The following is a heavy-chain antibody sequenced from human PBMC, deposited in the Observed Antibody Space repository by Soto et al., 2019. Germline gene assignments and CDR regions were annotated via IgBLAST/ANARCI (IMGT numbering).Heavy chain of an antibody. J-gene: IGHJ1*01. CDR1: GFTFSDYA. CDR2: ISATGATT. CDR3: AKGRKSTEKDIAVMLAAASSIQH. Sequence: GWSLRLSCVASGFTFSDYAMTWVRQAPGKGLEWVSVISATGATTYYADSVRGRFTISRDNSKNTLNLQMNDLRVEDTAVIYCAKGRKSTEKDIAVMLAAASSIQHWGQGTLVTSPQ. V-gene: IGHV3-23*01. D-gene: IGHD2-15*01.